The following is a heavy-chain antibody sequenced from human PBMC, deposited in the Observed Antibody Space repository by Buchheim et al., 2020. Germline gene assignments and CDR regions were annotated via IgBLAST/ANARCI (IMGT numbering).Heavy chain of an antibody. CDR2: VNPDGSTT. Sequence: EVRLVQSGGGLVQPGGSLRLSCVVSGSSFSNYWMYWVRQTPGKGPVYTSRVNPDGSTTTYADSVRGRFTVSRDNSKNTLYVQMNSLRAEDTAVYYCARGFDSWGQGTL. CDR3: ARGFDS. V-gene: IGHV3-74*01. J-gene: IGHJ5*01. CDR1: GSSFSNYW.